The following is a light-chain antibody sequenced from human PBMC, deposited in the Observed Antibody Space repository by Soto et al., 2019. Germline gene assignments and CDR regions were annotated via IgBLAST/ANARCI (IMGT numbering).Light chain of an antibody. CDR3: YSFTGSDTYV. CDR1: NSYVGSYNL. Sequence: QSALTQPPSVSVSPGQSVTISCSGTNSYVGSYNLFSWYQHAPGTAPKVMIYEVNNRPSGVPDRFSGSKSGNTASLTISGLQPEDEADYYCYSFTGSDTYVFGTGTKLTVL. CDR2: EVN. J-gene: IGLJ1*01. V-gene: IGLV2-18*02.